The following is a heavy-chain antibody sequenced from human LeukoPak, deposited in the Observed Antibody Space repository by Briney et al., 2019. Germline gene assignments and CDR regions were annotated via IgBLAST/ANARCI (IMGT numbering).Heavy chain of an antibody. CDR1: GLTVRSNY. V-gene: IGHV3-53*01. CDR3: AGSGDDDSSGYRDY. Sequence: PGGSLRLSCAASGLTVRSNYMSWVRQAPGKGLEWVSVIYSGGNIYYADSVKGRFTISRDNSKNTLYLQMNSLRAEDTAVYYGAGSGDDDSSGYRDYWGQGTLVTVSS. D-gene: IGHD3-22*01. J-gene: IGHJ4*02. CDR2: IYSGGNI.